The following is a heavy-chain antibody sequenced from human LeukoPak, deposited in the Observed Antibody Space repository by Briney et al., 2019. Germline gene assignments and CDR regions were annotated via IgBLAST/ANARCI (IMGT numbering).Heavy chain of an antibody. D-gene: IGHD6-13*01. Sequence: GGSLRLSCAASDFTFSDYGMHWVRQAPGKGLEWVAFIQFDGGNEIYGDSVKGRFTISRDDSKDTLYLQMNSLSAEDTAVYFCAKAGYSTSWHYLDFWGQGTLVTVSS. CDR1: DFTFSDYG. CDR3: AKAGYSTSWHYLDF. J-gene: IGHJ4*02. V-gene: IGHV3-30*02. CDR2: IQFDGGNE.